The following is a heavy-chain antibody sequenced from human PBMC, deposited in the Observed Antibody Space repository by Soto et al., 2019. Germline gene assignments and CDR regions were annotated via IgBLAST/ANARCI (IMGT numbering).Heavy chain of an antibody. CDR2: ISWNSGTI. CDR3: ARQAKIGDRSQFYFDS. D-gene: IGHD3-16*01. V-gene: IGHV3-9*01. Sequence: GGSLRLSCAASGFTFADYAIHWVRQVPGKGLEWVSGISWNSGTIVYADSVKGRFTMSRDNSQDTLYLQMDSLRPDDTAVYYCARQAKIGDRSQFYFDSWGQGTLVTVSS. CDR1: GFTFADYA. J-gene: IGHJ4*02.